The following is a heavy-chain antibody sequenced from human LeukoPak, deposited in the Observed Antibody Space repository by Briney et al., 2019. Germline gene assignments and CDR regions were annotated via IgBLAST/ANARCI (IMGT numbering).Heavy chain of an antibody. CDR3: ARWGNPKIADY. V-gene: IGHV3-7*01. D-gene: IGHD2-21*01. CDR2: IKQDGSEK. J-gene: IGHJ4*02. CDR1: GFTFSSYW. Sequence: GGSLRLSCAASGFTFSSYWMSWVRQAPGKGLEWVANIKQDGSEKYYVDSVKGRFTISRDNAKNSLYLQMNSLRVEDTAVYYCARWGNPKIADYWGQGILVTVSS.